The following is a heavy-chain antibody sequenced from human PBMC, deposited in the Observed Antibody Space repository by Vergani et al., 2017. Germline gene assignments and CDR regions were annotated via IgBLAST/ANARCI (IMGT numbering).Heavy chain of an antibody. V-gene: IGHV4-34*01. CDR3: ARGAVAGKNYFDY. CDR1: GGSFSGYY. J-gene: IGHJ4*02. D-gene: IGHD6-19*01. Sequence: QVQLQQWGAGLLKPSETLSLTCAVYGGSFSGYYWSWIRQPPGKGLEWIGEINHSGSTNYNPSLKSRVTISVDPSKNQFALKLSSVTAADTAVYYCARGAVAGKNYFDYWGQGTLVTVSS. CDR2: INHSGST.